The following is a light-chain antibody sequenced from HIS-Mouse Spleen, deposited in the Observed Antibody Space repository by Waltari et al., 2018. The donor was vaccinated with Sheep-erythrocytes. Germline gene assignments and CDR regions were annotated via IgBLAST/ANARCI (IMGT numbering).Light chain of an antibody. Sequence: QSALTQPRSVSGSPGQSVTISCTGPSSDLGGYNYVSGYQQHPGKAPKLMIYDVSKRPSGVPDRFSGSKSGNTASLTISGLQAEDEADYYCCSYAGSYTFVVFGGGTKLTVL. CDR3: CSYAGSYTFVV. J-gene: IGLJ2*01. V-gene: IGLV2-11*01. CDR2: DVS. CDR1: SSDLGGYNY.